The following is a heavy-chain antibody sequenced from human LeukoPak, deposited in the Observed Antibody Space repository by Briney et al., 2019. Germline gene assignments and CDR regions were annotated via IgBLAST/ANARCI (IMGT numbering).Heavy chain of an antibody. D-gene: IGHD5-18*01. CDR2: INPNSVGT. J-gene: IGHJ5*02. Sequence: ASVKVSCKASGYTFTGYYMHWVRQAPGQGLEWMGWINPNSVGTNYAQKFQGRVTMTRDTSISTAYMELSRLRSDDTAVYYCARDIVMVTYWFDPWGQGTLVTVSS. CDR3: ARDIVMVTYWFDP. V-gene: IGHV1-2*02. CDR1: GYTFTGYY.